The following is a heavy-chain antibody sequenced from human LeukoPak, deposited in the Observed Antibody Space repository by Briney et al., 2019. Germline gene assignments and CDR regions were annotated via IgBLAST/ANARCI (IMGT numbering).Heavy chain of an antibody. CDR3: ARDNGPGGAAAFDY. Sequence: ASVKVSCKASGYTFTSYGISGVRQAPGQGLEWMGGIIPIFGTANYAQKFQGRVTITADESTSTAYMELSSLRSEDTAVYYCARDNGPGGAAAFDYWGQGTLVTVSS. V-gene: IGHV1-69*13. CDR2: IIPIFGTA. D-gene: IGHD6-13*01. J-gene: IGHJ4*02. CDR1: GYTFTSYG.